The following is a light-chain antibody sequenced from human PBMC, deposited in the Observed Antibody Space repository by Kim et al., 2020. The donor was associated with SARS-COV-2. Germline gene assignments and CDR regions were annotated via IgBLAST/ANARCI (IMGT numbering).Light chain of an antibody. CDR2: GKN. CDR1: SLRSYY. Sequence: AMGQTVRITCQGDSLRSYYASWYQQKPGQAPVLVIYGKNNRPSGIPDRFSGSSSGNTASLTITGAQAEDEADYYCNSRDSSGNHVVFGGGTQLTVL. J-gene: IGLJ2*01. CDR3: NSRDSSGNHVV. V-gene: IGLV3-19*01.